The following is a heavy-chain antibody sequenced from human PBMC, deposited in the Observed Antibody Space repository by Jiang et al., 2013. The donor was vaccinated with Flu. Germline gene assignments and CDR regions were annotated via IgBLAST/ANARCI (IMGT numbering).Heavy chain of an antibody. Sequence: GAEVKKPGASVKVSCKASGYTFTGYYMHWVRQAPGQGLEWMGRINPNSGGTNYAQKFQGRVTMTRDTSISTAYMELSRLRSDDTAVYYCARDLTTVVTPVDYWGQGTLVTVSS. V-gene: IGHV1-2*06. CDR1: GYTFTGYY. D-gene: IGHD4-23*01. CDR2: INPNSGGT. J-gene: IGHJ4*02. CDR3: ARDLTTVVTPVDY.